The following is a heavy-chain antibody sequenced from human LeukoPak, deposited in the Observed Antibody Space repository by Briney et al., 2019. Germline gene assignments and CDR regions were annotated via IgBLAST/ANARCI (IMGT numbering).Heavy chain of an antibody. CDR2: ISNNGGST. Sequence: PGGSLRLSCSASGFTFSNYAMNWVRQAPGKGMEYVSGISNNGGSTYYADSVKGRFTITRDNSKNTLFLQMSSLRAEDTAVYYCVKEFQTAAFDYWGQGTLVTVSS. CDR1: GFTFSNYA. D-gene: IGHD6-13*01. J-gene: IGHJ4*02. CDR3: VKEFQTAAFDY. V-gene: IGHV3-64D*08.